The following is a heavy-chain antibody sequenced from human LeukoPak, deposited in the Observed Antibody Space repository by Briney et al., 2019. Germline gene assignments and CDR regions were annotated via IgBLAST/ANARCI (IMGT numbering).Heavy chain of an antibody. CDR1: GFTFSSYA. CDR2: ISGNGGNT. CDR3: VGDIVVVPAAAYFDY. V-gene: IGHV3-64*01. D-gene: IGHD2-2*01. J-gene: IGHJ4*02. Sequence: GGSLRLSCAASGFTFSSYAMHWVRQAPGKGLEYVSAISGNGGNTFYANSVKGRFTISRDNSKNTLYLQMNSLRAEDTAVYYCVGDIVVVPAAAYFDYWGQGTLVTVSS.